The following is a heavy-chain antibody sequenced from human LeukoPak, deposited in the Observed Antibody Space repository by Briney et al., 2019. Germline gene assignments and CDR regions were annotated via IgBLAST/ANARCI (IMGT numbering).Heavy chain of an antibody. CDR1: GYSISSGFY. D-gene: IGHD6-13*01. J-gene: IGHJ1*01. Sequence: SETLSLTCNVSGYSISSGFYWGWIRQPPGKGLEWIGTIYHRGSTHYNPSLKSRVTISLDTSNNNFSLRLRSATAADTAVYYCASPAGIAAAGEYFQHWGQGTLITVSS. V-gene: IGHV4-38-2*02. CDR2: IYHRGST. CDR3: ASPAGIAAAGEYFQH.